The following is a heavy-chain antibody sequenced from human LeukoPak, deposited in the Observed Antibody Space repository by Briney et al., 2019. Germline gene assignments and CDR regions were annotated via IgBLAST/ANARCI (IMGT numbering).Heavy chain of an antibody. CDR3: ARGGGNPSSWYHINWFDP. V-gene: IGHV1-46*01. J-gene: IGHJ5*02. CDR1: GYTFTSYS. CDR2: INPSGDST. D-gene: IGHD6-13*01. Sequence: ASVKVSCKASGYTFTSYSMQWVRQAPGQGLEWMGIINPSGDSTSYTQKLQGRLTMTRDTSTNTVYMELSSLRSNDTAVYYCARGGGNPSSWYHINWFDPWGQGTLVTVSS.